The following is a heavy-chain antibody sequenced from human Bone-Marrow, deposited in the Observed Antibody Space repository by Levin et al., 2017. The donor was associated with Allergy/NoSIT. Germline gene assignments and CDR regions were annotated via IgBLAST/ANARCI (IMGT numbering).Heavy chain of an antibody. CDR3: ARVSLWGSGYEIGLEALDY. V-gene: IGHV1-2*06. CDR2: INPNSGGT. J-gene: IGHJ4*02. D-gene: IGHD5-12*01. Sequence: GESLKISCKASGYTFTGYYMHWVRQAPGQGLEWMGRINPNSGGTNYAQKFQGRVTMTRDTSISTAYMELSRLRSDDTAVYYCARVSLWGSGYEIGLEALDYWGQGTLVTVSS. CDR1: GYTFTGYY.